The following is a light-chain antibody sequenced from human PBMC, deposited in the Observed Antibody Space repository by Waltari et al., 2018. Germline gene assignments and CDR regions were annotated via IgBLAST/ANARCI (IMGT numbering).Light chain of an antibody. CDR1: GSNIGAGYD. Sequence: QSVLTQPPSVSGAPGQRVTISCTGNGSNIGAGYDVHWYQQLPRAAPNLLIYGSTSRPLGVPARFFGSTSGTSASLAITGLQAEDEADYYCQSYDTSLSVVFGGGTKLTVL. J-gene: IGLJ3*02. CDR2: GST. CDR3: QSYDTSLSVV. V-gene: IGLV1-40*01.